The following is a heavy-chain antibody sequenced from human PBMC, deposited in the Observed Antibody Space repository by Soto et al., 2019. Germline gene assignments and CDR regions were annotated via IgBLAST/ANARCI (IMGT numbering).Heavy chain of an antibody. CDR1: AFTFSTYW. CDR3: ARGGGYYDSSGYYLY. J-gene: IGHJ4*02. V-gene: IGHV3-7*03. D-gene: IGHD3-22*01. Sequence: PGGSLRLSCAASAFTFSTYWMSWVRQAPGKGLEWVANIKQDGSEKYYVDSVKGRFTISRDNAKNSLYLQMNSLRAEDTAVYSCARGGGYYDSSGYYLYWGQGTLVTV. CDR2: IKQDGSEK.